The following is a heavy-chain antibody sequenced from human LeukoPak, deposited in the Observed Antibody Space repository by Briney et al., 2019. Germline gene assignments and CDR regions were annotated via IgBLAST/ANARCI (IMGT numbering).Heavy chain of an antibody. J-gene: IGHJ4*02. CDR2: ISGSGGST. Sequence: PGGSLRLSCAASGFTFSSYAMSWVRQAPGKGLEWVSAISGSGGSTYYADSVKGRFTISRDNSKNTLYLQMNSLRAEDTAVYYCAKVPKDFWSGFLDYWGQGTLVTVSS. CDR1: GFTFSSYA. D-gene: IGHD3-3*01. CDR3: AKVPKDFWSGFLDY. V-gene: IGHV3-23*01.